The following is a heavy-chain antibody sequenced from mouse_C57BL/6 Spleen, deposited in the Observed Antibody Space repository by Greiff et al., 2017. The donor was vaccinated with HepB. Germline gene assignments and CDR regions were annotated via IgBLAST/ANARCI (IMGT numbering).Heavy chain of an antibody. CDR1: GYTFTSYW. D-gene: IGHD1-1*01. Sequence: QVQLQQPGAELVKPGASVKMSCKASGYTFTSYWITWVKQRPGQGLEWIGDIYPGSGSTNYNEKFKSSATLTVDTSSSTAYMQLSSLTYEDSAVYYCARYYYGSREGFYWYFDVWGTGTTVTVSS. CDR2: IYPGSGST. J-gene: IGHJ1*03. V-gene: IGHV1-55*01. CDR3: ARYYYGSREGFYWYFDV.